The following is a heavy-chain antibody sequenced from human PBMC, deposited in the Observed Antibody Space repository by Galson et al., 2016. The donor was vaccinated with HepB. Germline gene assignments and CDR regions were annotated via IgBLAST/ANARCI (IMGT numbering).Heavy chain of an antibody. Sequence: SLRLSCAASGFTFSRYNMNWVRLAPGKGLEWVSSVSSGGDYIDYADSVKGRFTISRDNAKNSLYLQMKSLRVEDMAFYYCARRGYSSSEYYFDYWGQGTLLTASS. V-gene: IGHV3-21*06. CDR2: VSSGGDYI. D-gene: IGHD6-13*01. CDR3: ARRGYSSSEYYFDY. J-gene: IGHJ4*02. CDR1: GFTFSRYN.